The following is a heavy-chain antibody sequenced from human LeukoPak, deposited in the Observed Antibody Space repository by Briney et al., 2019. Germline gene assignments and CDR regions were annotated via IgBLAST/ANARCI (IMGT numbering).Heavy chain of an antibody. V-gene: IGHV4-34*01. CDR3: AVDYDYVWGSYRSLDY. J-gene: IGHJ4*02. D-gene: IGHD3-16*02. CDR2: INHSGST. Sequence: SETLSLTCAVYGGSFSGYYWSWIRQPPGKGLEWIGEINHSGSTNYNPSLKSRVTISVGTSKNQFSLKLSSVTAADTAVYYCAVDYDYVWGSYRSLDYWGQGTLVTVSS. CDR1: GGSFSGYY.